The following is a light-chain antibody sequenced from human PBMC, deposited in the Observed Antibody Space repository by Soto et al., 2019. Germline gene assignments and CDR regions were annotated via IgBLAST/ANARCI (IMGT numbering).Light chain of an antibody. CDR2: DVY. CDR1: SSDIGRYDY. J-gene: IGLJ1*01. Sequence: QSALTQPASVSGSPGQSITISCTGTSSDIGRYDYVSWYQQHPGKAPKFIIYDVYSRPSGVSNRFSGSKSGNTASPTISGLQPEDEADYYCSSYTSSNSLVFGPGTKLTVL. CDR3: SSYTSSNSLV. V-gene: IGLV2-14*03.